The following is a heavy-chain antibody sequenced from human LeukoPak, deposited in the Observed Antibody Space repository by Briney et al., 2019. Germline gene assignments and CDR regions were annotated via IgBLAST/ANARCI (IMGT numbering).Heavy chain of an antibody. CDR1: GGSFSGYY. CDR2: INHSGST. D-gene: IGHD2-21*01. CDR3: ARAEVNPPGLDSPGNWFDP. Sequence: KNSETLSLTCAVYGGSFSGYYWSWIRQPPGKGLEWIGEINHSGSTNYNPSLKSRVTISVDTSKNQFSLKLSSVTAADTAVYYCARAEVNPPGLDSPGNWFDPWGQGTLVTVSS. J-gene: IGHJ5*02. V-gene: IGHV4-34*01.